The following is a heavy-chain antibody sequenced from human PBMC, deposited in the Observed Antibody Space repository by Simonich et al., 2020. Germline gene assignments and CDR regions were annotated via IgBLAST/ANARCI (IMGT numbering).Heavy chain of an antibody. CDR3: ARDGGNCSGGSCYWYFDL. J-gene: IGHJ2*01. V-gene: IGHV1-2*05. D-gene: IGHD2-15*01. CDR2: NNPNKCGT. Sequence: QVQLVQSGAEVKKPESSWKVSCKASGYTFTGAYMHWGRQAPGQGVEWRGRNNPNKCGTNDAQKCQGRVTKTRDTAISTAYMELSRLRSDVTDVYYCARDGGNCSGGSCYWYFDLWGRGTLVTVSS. CDR1: GYTFTGAY.